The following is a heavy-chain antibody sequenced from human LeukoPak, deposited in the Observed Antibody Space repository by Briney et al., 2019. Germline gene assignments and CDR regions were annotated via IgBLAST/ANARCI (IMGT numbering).Heavy chain of an antibody. CDR3: ARSGYYDILTGYDYYYYYGMDV. D-gene: IGHD3-9*01. J-gene: IGHJ6*02. Sequence: GASVKVSCRASGYTFTGYYMHWVRQAPGQGLEWMGWINPNSGGTNYAQKFQGRVTMTRDTSISTAYMELSRLRSDDTAVYYCARSGYYDILTGYDYYYYYGMDVWGQGTTVTVSS. V-gene: IGHV1-2*02. CDR2: INPNSGGT. CDR1: GYTFTGYY.